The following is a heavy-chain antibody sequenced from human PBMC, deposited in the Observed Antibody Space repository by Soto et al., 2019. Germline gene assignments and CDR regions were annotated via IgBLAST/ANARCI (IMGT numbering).Heavy chain of an antibody. CDR2: IYYSGST. CDR3: ARDADYGGSRGGMDV. Sequence: QVRLEESGPGLVKPSETLSLICSVSGGSVNNANYFWNWIRHHPETGLEWIGYIYYSGSTRYNPSFKTRATLSIDTSKNQFSLRLNSVTVADTAGYFCARDADYGGSRGGMDVWGRGTTGTVSS. CDR1: GGSVNNANYF. D-gene: IGHD4-17*01. V-gene: IGHV4-31*03. J-gene: IGHJ6*02.